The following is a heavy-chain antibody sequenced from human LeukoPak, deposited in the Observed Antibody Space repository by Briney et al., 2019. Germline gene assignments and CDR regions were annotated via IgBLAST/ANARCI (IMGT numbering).Heavy chain of an antibody. Sequence: PGGSLRLSCAASGFTFNNYPMHWVRQAPGKGLEWVAVISYDGSNKYYADSVKGRFTISRNNSKNTLYLQMNGLRAEDTAVYYCARGGGNCLDYWGQGTLVAVSS. CDR1: GFTFNNYP. CDR3: ARGGGNCLDY. V-gene: IGHV3-30-3*01. CDR2: ISYDGSNK. J-gene: IGHJ4*02. D-gene: IGHD3-16*01.